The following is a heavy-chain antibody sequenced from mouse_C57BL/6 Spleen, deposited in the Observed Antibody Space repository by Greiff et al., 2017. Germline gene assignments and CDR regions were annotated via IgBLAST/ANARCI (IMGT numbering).Heavy chain of an antibody. CDR1: GFTFSDYY. CDR3: ARSPPDEGAMDY. Sequence: EVKLVESGGGLVQPGGSLKLSCAASGFTFSDYYMYWVRQTPEKRLEWVAYISNGGGSTYYPDTVKGRFTISRDNAKNTLYLQMSRLKSEDTAMYYCARSPPDEGAMDYWGQGTSVTVSS. J-gene: IGHJ4*01. CDR2: ISNGGGST. V-gene: IGHV5-12*01.